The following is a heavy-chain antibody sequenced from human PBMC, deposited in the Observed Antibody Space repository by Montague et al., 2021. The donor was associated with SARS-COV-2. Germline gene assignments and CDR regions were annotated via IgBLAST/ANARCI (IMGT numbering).Heavy chain of an antibody. Sequence: TLSLTCTVSGGSISSGGYYWSWIRQPAGKGLEWIGRIYTSGSTNYNPSLKSRVTISVDTSKNQFSLKLSSVTAADTAVYYCAREGRTTDYDILTGYYYYDDMDVWGKGTTVTVSS. J-gene: IGHJ6*03. D-gene: IGHD3-9*01. CDR2: IYTSGST. CDR1: GGSISSGGYY. CDR3: AREGRTTDYDILTGYYYYDDMDV. V-gene: IGHV4-61*02.